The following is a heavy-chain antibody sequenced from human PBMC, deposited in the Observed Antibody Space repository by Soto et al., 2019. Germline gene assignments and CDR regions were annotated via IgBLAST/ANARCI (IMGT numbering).Heavy chain of an antibody. D-gene: IGHD3-22*01. V-gene: IGHV4-39*01. CDR1: GGSISSSSHY. CDR2: IYYSGTT. CDR3: ARRYYYDSSGFTLPDY. Sequence: QLQLQESGPGLVKPSETLSLTCTVSGGSISSSSHYWGWIRQPPGKGLEWIGSIYYSGTTYYNPSLKSRVTISVDTSKNQFSLRLSSVTAADTAVYYCARRYYYDSSGFTLPDYWGQGTLVTVSS. J-gene: IGHJ4*02.